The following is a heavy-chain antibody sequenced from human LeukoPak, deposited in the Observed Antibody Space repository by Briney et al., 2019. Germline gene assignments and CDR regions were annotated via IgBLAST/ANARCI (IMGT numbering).Heavy chain of an antibody. CDR1: GGTFSSYA. V-gene: IGHV1-69*05. J-gene: IGHJ4*02. D-gene: IGHD5-12*01. CDR2: IIPIFGTA. Sequence: SVKVSCKASGGTFSSYAISWVRQAPGQGLEWMGGIIPIFGTANYAQKFQGRVTITTDESTSTAYMELSSLRSEDTAVYYCASTPNRYSGYVEFDYWGQGTPVTVSS. CDR3: ASTPNRYSGYVEFDY.